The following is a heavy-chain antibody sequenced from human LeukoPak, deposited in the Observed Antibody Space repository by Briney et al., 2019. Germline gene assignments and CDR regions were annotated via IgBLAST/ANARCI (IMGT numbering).Heavy chain of an antibody. CDR1: GYSLRNGYH. CDR3: ARSEINDYSRF. J-gene: IGHJ4*02. CDR2: VSLSGSP. D-gene: IGHD4-11*01. V-gene: IGHV4-38-2*02. Sequence: SETLSLTCSVSGYSLRNGYHWAWFRPPPGKRLEWLGSVSLSGSPYDNLSFKSRVSMSVDASKNQFSLKMRAVTAADSAVYLCARSEINDYSRFWGQGILVTVSS.